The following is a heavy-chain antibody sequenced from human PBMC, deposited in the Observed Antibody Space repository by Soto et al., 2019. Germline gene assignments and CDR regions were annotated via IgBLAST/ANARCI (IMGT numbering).Heavy chain of an antibody. CDR3: ARSLGSGYDPGDY. D-gene: IGHD5-12*01. J-gene: IGHJ4*02. Sequence: QVQLVQSGAEVKKPGSSVKVSCKASGGTFSIYAVSWVRQAPGQGLEWMGGIIPIIGTRNYAQRFQGRITITGEESTSTAYLEVSRLKSEDPAVFFRARSLGSGYDPGDYWGQGTLVTVSS. V-gene: IGHV1-69*12. CDR2: IIPIIGTR. CDR1: GGTFSIYA.